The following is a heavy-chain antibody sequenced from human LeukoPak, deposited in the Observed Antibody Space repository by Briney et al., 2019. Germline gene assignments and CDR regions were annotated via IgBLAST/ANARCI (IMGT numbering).Heavy chain of an antibody. Sequence: SVKVSCKTSGGTLSTSAINWVRQAPGQGLGWMGGIIPIFGRTNYAQKFQGRVTITTDESTSTAYMELRSLRSEDTAVYYCARNPRYYSDTSGYYPFDYWGQGTLVTVSS. D-gene: IGHD3-22*01. V-gene: IGHV1-69*05. J-gene: IGHJ4*02. CDR1: GGTLSTSA. CDR3: ARNPRYYSDTSGYYPFDY. CDR2: IIPIFGRT.